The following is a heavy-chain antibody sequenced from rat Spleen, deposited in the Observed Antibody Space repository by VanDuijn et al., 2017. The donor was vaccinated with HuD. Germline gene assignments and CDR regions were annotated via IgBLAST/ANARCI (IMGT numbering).Heavy chain of an antibody. V-gene: IGHV5-7*01. CDR2: ISYDGSST. D-gene: IGHD1-2*01. CDR3: ARHPYLYVMDA. Sequence: EVQLVESDGGLVQPGRSLKLSCAASGFTFSDYNMAWVRQAPKKGLEWVATISYDGSSTYYRDSVKGRFTISRDNAKSTLYLQMDSLRSEDTATYYCARHPYLYVMDAWGQGASVTVSS. CDR1: GFTFSDYN. J-gene: IGHJ4*01.